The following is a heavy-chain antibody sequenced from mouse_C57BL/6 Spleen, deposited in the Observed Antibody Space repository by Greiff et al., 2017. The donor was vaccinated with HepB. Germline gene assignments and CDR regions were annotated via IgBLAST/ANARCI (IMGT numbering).Heavy chain of an antibody. CDR3: AREVFYYYGSSWYFDV. CDR1: GYTFTDYN. CDR2: INPNNGGT. J-gene: IGHJ1*03. Sequence: LVKPGASVKMSCKASGYTFTDYNMHWVKQSHGKSLEWIGYINPNNGGTSYNQKFKGKATLTVNKSSSTAYMELRSLTSEDSAVYYCAREVFYYYGSSWYFDVWGTGTTVTVSS. D-gene: IGHD1-1*01. V-gene: IGHV1-22*01.